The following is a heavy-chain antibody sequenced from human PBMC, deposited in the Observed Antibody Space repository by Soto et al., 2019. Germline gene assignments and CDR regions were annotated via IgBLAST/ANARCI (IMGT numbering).Heavy chain of an antibody. V-gene: IGHV3-23*01. CDR3: ASSAAPGSYADY. J-gene: IGHJ4*02. Sequence: GGSLRLSCAASGFTFRNYAMSWVRQTPEKGLEWVSAINGGGISTYYADSVKGRFTISRDQSKNTLYLQMNSLRAEDTAVYYCASSAAPGSYADYWGQGTLVTVSS. CDR1: GFTFRNYA. D-gene: IGHD6-13*01. CDR2: INGGGIST.